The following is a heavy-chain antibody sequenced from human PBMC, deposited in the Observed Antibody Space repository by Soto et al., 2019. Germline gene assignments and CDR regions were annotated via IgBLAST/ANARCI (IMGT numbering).Heavy chain of an antibody. CDR1: GGSFSGYY. V-gene: IGHV4-34*01. Sequence: SETLSLTCAVYGGSFSGYYWSWIRQPPGKGPEWIGEINHSGSTNYNPSLKSRVTISVDTSKNQFSLKLSSVTAADTAVYYCARTTPYCYCGMDVWGQGTTVTVSS. CDR3: ARTTPYCYCGMDV. D-gene: IGHD1-26*01. J-gene: IGHJ6*02. CDR2: INHSGST.